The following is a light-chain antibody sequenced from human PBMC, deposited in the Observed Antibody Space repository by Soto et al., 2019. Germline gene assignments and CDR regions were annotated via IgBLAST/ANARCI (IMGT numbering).Light chain of an antibody. Sequence: EIVLTQSPGTLSLSPGERATLSCMASQSVDSRFLAWYQQTRGQAPRVLMYGASIRATGIPDRFSGSGSGTDFTLSIRRREPEDFAVYYCQQYDSSRTFGQGTKVEMK. CDR3: QQYDSSRT. V-gene: IGKV3-20*01. CDR2: GAS. J-gene: IGKJ1*01. CDR1: QSVDSRF.